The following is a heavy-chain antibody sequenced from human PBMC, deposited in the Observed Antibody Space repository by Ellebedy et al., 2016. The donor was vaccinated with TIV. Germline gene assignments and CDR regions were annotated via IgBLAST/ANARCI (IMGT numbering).Heavy chain of an antibody. J-gene: IGHJ2*01. V-gene: IGHV3-7*01. CDR1: GFSFRSYW. D-gene: IGHD4-17*01. Sequence: GESLKISCVGSGFSFRSYWMSWVRQAPGKGLEWVANMRQDGGDKYYVDSVKGRFTISRDNAKSSLYLQMDSVRAEDTAVYYCARAIYGASYLWGRGTLVTVSS. CDR2: MRQDGGDK. CDR3: ARAIYGASYL.